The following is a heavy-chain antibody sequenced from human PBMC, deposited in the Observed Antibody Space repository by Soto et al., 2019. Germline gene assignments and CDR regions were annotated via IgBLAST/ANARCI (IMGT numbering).Heavy chain of an antibody. CDR1: GGSISSYY. CDR2: IYYSGST. Sequence: SENLSLTCTGSGGSISSYYWSWIRQPPGKGLEWIGYIYYSGSTNYNPSLKSRVTISVDTSKNQFSLKLSSVTAADTAVYYCARLLGGGLDGGWYDPWGQGTMVTVPS. J-gene: IGHJ5*02. CDR3: ARLLGGGLDGGWYDP. D-gene: IGHD3-10*01. V-gene: IGHV4-59*01.